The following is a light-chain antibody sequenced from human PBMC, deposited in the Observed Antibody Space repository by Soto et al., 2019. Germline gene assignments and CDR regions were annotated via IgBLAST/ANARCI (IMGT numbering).Light chain of an antibody. CDR2: DVS. J-gene: IGLJ3*02. Sequence: QSALTQPRSVSGSPGQSVTISCTGTSSDVGGYNYVSWYQQYPGKAPKLMIYDVSKRPSGVPDRFSGSKSGNTASLTISGLQAEDEADYYCCSSVGSYTSVFGGGTKLTVL. CDR1: SSDVGGYNY. CDR3: CSSVGSYTSV. V-gene: IGLV2-11*01.